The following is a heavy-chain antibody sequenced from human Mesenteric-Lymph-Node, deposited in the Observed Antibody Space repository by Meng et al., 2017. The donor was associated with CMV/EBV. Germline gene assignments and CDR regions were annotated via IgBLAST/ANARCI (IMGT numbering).Heavy chain of an antibody. V-gene: IGHV4-59*01. CDR3: ARDQSGYDGLFGMDV. CDR2: IFYSGNT. J-gene: IGHJ6*02. D-gene: IGHD5-12*01. CDR1: GDSINNYY. Sequence: SETLSLTCTVSGDSINNYYWSWIRQPPGKGLEWIGYIFYSGNTNYNPSLKSRLTISVDTSKNRFSLKLSSVTAADTAVYYCARDQSGYDGLFGMDVWGPGTTVTVSS.